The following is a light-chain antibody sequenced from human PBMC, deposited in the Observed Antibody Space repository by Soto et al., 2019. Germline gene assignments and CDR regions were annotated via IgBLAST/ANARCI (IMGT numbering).Light chain of an antibody. V-gene: IGKV3-20*01. CDR1: QSLTNRF. J-gene: IGKJ5*01. Sequence: LLPQSPGTLSLSPGERATLSCGASQSLTNRFIAWYQQRPGQAPRLLIYDTSSRASGIPERFSGSGSGTDFTLTISRLETEDFEVFYCQQYGTSEIIFGQGTRLEIK. CDR2: DTS. CDR3: QQYGTSEII.